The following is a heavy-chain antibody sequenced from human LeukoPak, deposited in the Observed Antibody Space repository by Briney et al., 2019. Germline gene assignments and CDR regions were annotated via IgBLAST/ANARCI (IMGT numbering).Heavy chain of an antibody. D-gene: IGHD2-2*01. J-gene: IGHJ4*02. CDR3: AKHRGVVVPAAMPDY. CDR1: GFTFSSYA. CDR2: ISGSGGST. Sequence: TGGSLRLSCAASGFTFSSYAKSWVRQAPGKGLEWVSAISGSGGSTYYADSVKGRFTISRDNSKNTLYLQMNSLRAEDTAVYYCAKHRGVVVPAAMPDYWGQGTLVTVSS. V-gene: IGHV3-23*01.